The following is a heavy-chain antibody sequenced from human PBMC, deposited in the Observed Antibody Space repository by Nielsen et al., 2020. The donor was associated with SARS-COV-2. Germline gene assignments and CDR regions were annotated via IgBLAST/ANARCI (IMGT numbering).Heavy chain of an antibody. D-gene: IGHD3-10*01. J-gene: IGHJ4*02. CDR1: GFTVSRNY. CDR2: IHEDGSS. Sequence: GESLKISCAASGFTVSRNYMSWVRQAPGKGLAWVSVIHEDGSSYYADSVRGRFTISRDNTRKSLFLQMNSLRAEDTALYYCARGGRGHGFFDSWGQGTLVTVSS. CDR3: ARGGRGHGFFDS. V-gene: IGHV3-53*01.